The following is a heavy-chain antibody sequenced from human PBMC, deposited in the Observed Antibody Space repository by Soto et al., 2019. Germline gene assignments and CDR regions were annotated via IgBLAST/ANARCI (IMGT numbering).Heavy chain of an antibody. CDR2: IDYTGGTT. CDR1: GFTFSILA. D-gene: IGHD6-19*01. CDR3: AKDATRTSGWYYFDY. V-gene: IGHV3-23*01. J-gene: IGHJ4*02. Sequence: GGSLRLSCAASGFTFSILAMGWVRQAPGKGLEWVSVIDYTGGTTYYTDSVKGRFIISRDNSKKILYLQMNSLRTEDTAIYYCAKDATRTSGWYYFDYWGRGALVTVSS.